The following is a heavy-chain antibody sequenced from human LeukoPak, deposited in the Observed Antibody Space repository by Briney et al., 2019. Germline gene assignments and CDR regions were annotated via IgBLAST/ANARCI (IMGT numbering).Heavy chain of an antibody. J-gene: IGHJ4*02. V-gene: IGHV3-30-3*01. CDR1: GFAFNRYI. D-gene: IGHD2-15*01. Sequence: PGKSLRRSCAASGFAFNRYIVQRVRRAPGKGLEWVAVISYDGSNKYYADSVKGRFTISRDNSKNTLYLEMNSLRAEDTAVYYCEADTRYWGQGTLVTVSS. CDR3: EADTRY. CDR2: ISYDGSNK.